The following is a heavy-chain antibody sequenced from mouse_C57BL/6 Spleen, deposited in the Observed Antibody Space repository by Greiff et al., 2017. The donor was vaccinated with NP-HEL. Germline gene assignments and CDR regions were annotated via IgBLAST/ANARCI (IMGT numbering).Heavy chain of an antibody. CDR1: GYAFSSYW. D-gene: IGHD2-3*01. CDR2: IYPGDGDT. V-gene: IGHV1-80*01. CDR3: ARDDGYSAWFAY. Sequence: QMQLKESGAELVKPGASVKISCKASGYAFSSYWMNWVKQRPGKGLEWIGQIYPGDGDTNYNGKFKGKATLTADKSSSTAYMQLSSLTSEDSAVYFCARDDGYSAWFAYWGQGTLVTVSA. J-gene: IGHJ3*01.